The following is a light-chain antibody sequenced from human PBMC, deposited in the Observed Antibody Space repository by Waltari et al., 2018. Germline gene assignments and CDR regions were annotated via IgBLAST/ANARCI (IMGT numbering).Light chain of an antibody. CDR2: EVS. CDR3: SSYTSSSTYV. Sequence: QSALPQPASVSGSPGQSLPISCTGTSSDFGSYNYVSWYQHHPGKAPKLMISEVSNRPSGVSNRFAGSKSGNTASLTISGLQAEDEADYYCSSYTSSSTYVFGTGTKVTVL. CDR1: SSDFGSYNY. J-gene: IGLJ1*01. V-gene: IGLV2-14*01.